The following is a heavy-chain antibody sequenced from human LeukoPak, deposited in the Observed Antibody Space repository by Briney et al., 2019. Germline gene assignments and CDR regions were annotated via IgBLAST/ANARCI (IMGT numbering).Heavy chain of an antibody. J-gene: IGHJ3*02. Sequence: SETLSLTCTVSGGSISSSSYYWGWMRQPPGKGLEWIGSMYYSGSTYYNQSLKSRVTISVDTSKNQFSLKLSSVTAADTAVYYCARHGNDILAPDGFDIWGQGTMVTVSS. CDR1: GGSISSSSYY. V-gene: IGHV4-39*01. CDR3: ARHGNDILAPDGFDI. CDR2: MYYSGST. D-gene: IGHD3-9*01.